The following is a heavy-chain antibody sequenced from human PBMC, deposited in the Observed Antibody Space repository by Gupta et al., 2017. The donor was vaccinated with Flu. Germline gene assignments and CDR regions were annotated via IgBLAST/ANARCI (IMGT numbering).Heavy chain of an antibody. CDR3: ASRRTIFGRSYYFDY. CDR2: ISSSSGTK. Sequence: MNWVRQAPGKGLEWISYISSSSGTKYYADSAKGRLTISRDNTGKSLYLQMNGLKVEDTAVYYCASRRTIFGRSYYFDYWGQGTLVTVSS. V-gene: IGHV3-48*01. D-gene: IGHD3-3*01. J-gene: IGHJ4*02.